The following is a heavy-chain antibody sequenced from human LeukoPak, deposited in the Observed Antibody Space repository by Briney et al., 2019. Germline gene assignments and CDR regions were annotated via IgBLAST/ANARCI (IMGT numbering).Heavy chain of an antibody. CDR3: AKDYSGSYQYYQH. Sequence: GGSLRLSCAASGFTFSNYGMHWVRQAPGKGLEWVALIWYDGSNKFYADSVKGRFTISRDNSRGTLYLQMSSLRAEDTAMYYCAKDYSGSYQYYQHWGQGTLVTVSA. V-gene: IGHV3-33*06. J-gene: IGHJ1*01. CDR1: GFTFSNYG. CDR2: IWYDGSNK. D-gene: IGHD1-26*01.